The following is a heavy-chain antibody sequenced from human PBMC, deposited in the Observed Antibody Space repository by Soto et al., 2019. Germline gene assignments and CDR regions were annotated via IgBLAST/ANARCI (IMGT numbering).Heavy chain of an antibody. J-gene: IGHJ4*02. D-gene: IGHD3-3*01. CDR1: GFTFSDYY. Sequence: GGSLRLSCAASGFTFSDYYMSWIRQAPGKGLEWVSYISSSGSTIYYADSVKGRFTISRDNAKNSLYLQMNSLRAEDTAVYYCARVKITRTIFGVVPLLDYFDYWGQGTLVTVSS. V-gene: IGHV3-11*01. CDR2: ISSSGSTI. CDR3: ARVKITRTIFGVVPLLDYFDY.